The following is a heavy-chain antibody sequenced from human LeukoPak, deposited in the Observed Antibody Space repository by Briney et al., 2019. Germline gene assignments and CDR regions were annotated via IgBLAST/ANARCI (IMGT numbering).Heavy chain of an antibody. CDR1: GFTFSSYE. D-gene: IGHD6-19*01. CDR2: ISSSGSTI. V-gene: IGHV3-48*03. J-gene: IGHJ6*04. Sequence: GGSLRLSCAASGFTFSSYEMNWVRQAPGKGLEWVSYISSSGSTIYYADSVKGRFTISRDNAKNSLYLQMNSLRAEDTAVYYCARELAVAGPWGDYGMDVWGKGTTVTVSS. CDR3: ARELAVAGPWGDYGMDV.